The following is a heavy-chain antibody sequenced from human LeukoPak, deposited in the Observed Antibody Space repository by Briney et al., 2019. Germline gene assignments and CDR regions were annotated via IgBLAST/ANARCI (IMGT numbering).Heavy chain of an antibody. V-gene: IGHV1-3*01. CDR3: ARDRITMVRGGGPIDY. D-gene: IGHD3-10*01. CDR1: GYTFTSYA. CDR2: INAGNGNT. Sequence: ASVKVSCKASGYTFTSYAMRWVRQAPGQRLEWMGWINAGNGNTKYSQKLQGRVTITRDTSASTAYMELSSLRSEDTAVYYCARDRITMVRGGGPIDYWGQGTLVTVSS. J-gene: IGHJ4*02.